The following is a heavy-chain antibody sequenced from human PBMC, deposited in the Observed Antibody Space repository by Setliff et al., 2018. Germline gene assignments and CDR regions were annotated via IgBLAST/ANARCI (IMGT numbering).Heavy chain of an antibody. CDR1: GYTFTAYY. CDR2: INPNAGNT. CDR3: ASAEVVVAP. V-gene: IGHV1-3*01. Sequence: ASVKVSCKASGYTFTAYYIHWVRQAPGQGLEWMGWINPNAGNTKYSQKFQGRVTISRDTSASTVYMELSSLRSEDTAVYYCASAEVVVAPWGQGTLVTVSS. J-gene: IGHJ4*02. D-gene: IGHD2-15*01.